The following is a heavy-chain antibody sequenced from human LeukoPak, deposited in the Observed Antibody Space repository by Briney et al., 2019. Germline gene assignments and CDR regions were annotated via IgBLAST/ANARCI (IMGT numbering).Heavy chain of an antibody. J-gene: IGHJ4*02. CDR1: XFXFTDYY. CDR2: INPNSGGT. CDR3: AREDRYSYHF. D-gene: IGHD5-18*01. V-gene: IGHV1-2*02. Sequence: GASVKVXCKXSXFXFTDYYMHWVRQAPGQGLEWMGWINPNSGGTNYAQKFQGRVSMTRDTSIRTAYMELSSLRSDDTAVYYCAREDRYSYHFWGQGTLVTVSS.